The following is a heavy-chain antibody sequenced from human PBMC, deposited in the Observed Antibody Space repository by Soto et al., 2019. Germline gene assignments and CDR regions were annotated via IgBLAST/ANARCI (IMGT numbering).Heavy chain of an antibody. V-gene: IGHV4-4*02. D-gene: IGHD6-19*01. CDR2: IYHSGST. CDR1: SGSISSSNW. J-gene: IGHJ3*02. CDR3: ARASGGRSGWYGSPRHAFDI. Sequence: QVQLQESGPGLVKPSGTLSLTCAVSSGSISSSNWWSWVRQPPGKGLEWIGEIYHSGSTNYNPSLKSRVTISGDKSKNQYPLKLRSVPAADTAVYYCARASGGRSGWYGSPRHAFDIWGQGTMVTVSS.